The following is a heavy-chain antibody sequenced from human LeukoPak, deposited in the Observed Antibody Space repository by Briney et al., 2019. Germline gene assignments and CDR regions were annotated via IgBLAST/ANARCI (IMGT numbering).Heavy chain of an antibody. CDR3: VRGRRYYDFWSGPLHVEGFDI. CDR2: ISSDGII. J-gene: IGHJ3*02. D-gene: IGHD3-3*01. Sequence: GGSLRLSCAASGFSFSTDWMHWVRQAPGKGLVWVSRISSDGIITYADSVRGRFTISRDNANNTVYLQMNSLRVEDTAVYYCVRGRRYYDFWSGPLHVEGFDIWGQGTMVTVSS. V-gene: IGHV3-74*01. CDR1: GFSFSTDW.